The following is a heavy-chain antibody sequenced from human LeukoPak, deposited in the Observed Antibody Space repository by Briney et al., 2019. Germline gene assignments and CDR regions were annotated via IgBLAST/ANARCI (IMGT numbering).Heavy chain of an antibody. CDR3: ARDETPLFYSRGSY. CDR2: ISSSSSTI. CDR1: GFTFSSYS. Sequence: GGSLRLSCAASGFTFSSYSMNWVRQAPGKGLEWVGYISSSSSTIYYADSVRGRFTISRDNAKNSLYLQMNSLRAEDTAVYYCARDETPLFYSRGSYWGQGTLVTVSS. J-gene: IGHJ4*02. D-gene: IGHD6-19*01. V-gene: IGHV3-48*04.